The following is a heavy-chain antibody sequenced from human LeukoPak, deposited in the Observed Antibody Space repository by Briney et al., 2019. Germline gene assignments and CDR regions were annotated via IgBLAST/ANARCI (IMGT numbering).Heavy chain of an antibody. Sequence: SETLSLTCTVSGGSISSYCWSWIRQPAGKGLEWIGRIYTSGSTNYNPSLKSRVTMSVDTSKNQFSLKLSSVTAADTAVYYCARCVGVRGATARYWFDPWGQGTLVTVSS. V-gene: IGHV4-4*07. CDR2: IYTSGST. CDR1: GGSISSYC. J-gene: IGHJ5*02. D-gene: IGHD3-10*01. CDR3: ARCVGVRGATARYWFDP.